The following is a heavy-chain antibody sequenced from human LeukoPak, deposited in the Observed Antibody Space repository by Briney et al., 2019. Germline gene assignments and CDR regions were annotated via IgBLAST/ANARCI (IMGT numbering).Heavy chain of an antibody. CDR1: GYTFTSYY. J-gene: IGHJ5*02. Sequence: ASVKVSFKASGYTFTSYYMHWVRQAPGQGLEWMGIINPSGGSTSYAQKFQGRVTMTRDTSTSTVYMELSSLRSEDTAVYYCARAMVRGVIEYNWFDPWGQGTLVTVSS. D-gene: IGHD3-10*01. CDR2: INPSGGST. CDR3: ARAMVRGVIEYNWFDP. V-gene: IGHV1-46*01.